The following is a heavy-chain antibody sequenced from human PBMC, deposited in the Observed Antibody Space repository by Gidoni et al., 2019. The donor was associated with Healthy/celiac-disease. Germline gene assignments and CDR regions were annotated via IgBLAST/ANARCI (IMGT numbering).Heavy chain of an antibody. D-gene: IGHD6-6*01. J-gene: IGHJ4*02. Sequence: QLQLQESGPGLVKPSETLSLTCTVSGGSISSSSYYWGWIRQPPGKGLEWIGSIYYSGSTYYNPSLKSRVTISVDTSKNQFSLKLSSVTAADTAVYYCARDPPGEYDSSSPARNDYWGQGTLVTVSS. V-gene: IGHV4-39*07. CDR3: ARDPPGEYDSSSPARNDY. CDR1: GGSISSSSYY. CDR2: IYYSGST.